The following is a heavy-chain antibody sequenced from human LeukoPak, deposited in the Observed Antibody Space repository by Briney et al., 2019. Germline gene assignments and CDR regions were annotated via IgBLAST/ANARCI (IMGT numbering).Heavy chain of an antibody. Sequence: SETLSLTCTVSGGSISSSSYYWSWIRQPPGKGLEWIGEINHSGSTNYNPSLKSRVTISVDTSKNQFSLKLSSVTAADTAVYYCATLLRGVFDYWGQGTLVTVSS. J-gene: IGHJ4*02. CDR1: GGSISSSSYY. D-gene: IGHD3-10*01. CDR2: INHSGST. CDR3: ATLLRGVFDY. V-gene: IGHV4-39*07.